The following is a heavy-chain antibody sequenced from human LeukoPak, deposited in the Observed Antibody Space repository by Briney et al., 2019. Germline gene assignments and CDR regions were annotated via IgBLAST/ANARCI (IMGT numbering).Heavy chain of an antibody. CDR3: AREGYYDGSGYCGY. V-gene: IGHV3-11*04. Sequence: GGSLRLSCAASGFTFSDYYMSWVRQAPGKGLEWVSYISSSGSTIYYAESVKGRFTISRDNAKNSLYLQMSSLRAEDTAVYYCAREGYYDGSGYCGYWGQGTLVTVSS. D-gene: IGHD3-22*01. CDR2: ISSSGSTI. J-gene: IGHJ4*02. CDR1: GFTFSDYY.